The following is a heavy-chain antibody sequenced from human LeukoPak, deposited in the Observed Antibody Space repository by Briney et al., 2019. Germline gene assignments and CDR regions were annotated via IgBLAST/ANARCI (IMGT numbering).Heavy chain of an antibody. D-gene: IGHD5-18*01. CDR1: GYTFTSYG. CDR3: ARNLYSYGSFWFDP. J-gene: IGHJ5*02. CDR2: ISAYNGNT. Sequence: ASVKVSCKASGYTFTSYGISWVRQAPGQGLEWMGWISAYNGNTNYAQKLQGRVTMTRNTSISTAYMELSSLRSEDTAVYYCARNLYSYGSFWFDPWGQGTLVTVSS. V-gene: IGHV1-18*01.